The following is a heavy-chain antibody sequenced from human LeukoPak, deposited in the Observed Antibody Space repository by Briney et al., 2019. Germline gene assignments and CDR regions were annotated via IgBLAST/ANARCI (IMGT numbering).Heavy chain of an antibody. Sequence: ASVKVSCKASGYTFTGYYMHWVRQAPGQGLKWMGWINPNSGGTNYAQKFQGRVTMTRDTSISTAYMELSRLRSDDTAVYYCARVGQQLVRNWFDPWGQGTLVTVSS. D-gene: IGHD6-13*01. V-gene: IGHV1-2*02. J-gene: IGHJ5*02. CDR2: INPNSGGT. CDR1: GYTFTGYY. CDR3: ARVGQQLVRNWFDP.